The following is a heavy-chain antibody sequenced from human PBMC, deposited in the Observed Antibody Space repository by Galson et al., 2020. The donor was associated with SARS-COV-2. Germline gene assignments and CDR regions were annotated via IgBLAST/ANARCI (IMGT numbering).Heavy chain of an antibody. D-gene: IGHD3-10*01. CDR3: ARLPVVRGVDY. CDR1: GGSINIYY. Sequence: ASEPLSLPCTVSGGSINIYYWRWIRQPPGQGLEWLGSLYYGGKTNYNPSLKSRVTISVDTSKSQFSLTLSSVTAADPAVYYCARLPVVRGVDYWGPGILVTVSS. V-gene: IGHV4-59*13. CDR2: LYYGGKT. J-gene: IGHJ4*02.